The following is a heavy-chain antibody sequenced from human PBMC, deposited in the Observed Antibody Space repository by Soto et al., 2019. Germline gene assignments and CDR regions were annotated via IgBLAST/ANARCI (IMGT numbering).Heavy chain of an antibody. V-gene: IGHV4-34*01. CDR3: SRAGETYKAGNY. Sequence: SETLSLTCAVYGGSLSGYYWTWIRRPPGKGLEWIGEIHHSGSINYNSSLKSRVTISADTSKNQFFLKLSSVTAADTAVYYCSRAGETYKAGNYWGQGPVVT. D-gene: IGHD1-1*01. CDR2: IHHSGSI. CDR1: GGSLSGYY. J-gene: IGHJ4*02.